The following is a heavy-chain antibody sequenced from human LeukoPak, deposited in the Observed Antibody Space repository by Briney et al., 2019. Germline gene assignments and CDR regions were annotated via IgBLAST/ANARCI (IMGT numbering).Heavy chain of an antibody. D-gene: IGHD5-24*01. J-gene: IGHJ4*02. CDR3: ARVVVRDANNYKDY. V-gene: IGHV1-18*01. Sequence: ASVKVSCKASGYIFTSYGITWVRQAPGQGLEWMGWISTYNGDTNYAQNLQGRVTMTTDTSTSTAYMDLRSLRSDDTAVYYCARVVVRDANNYKDYWGQGTLVTVSS. CDR2: ISTYNGDT. CDR1: GYIFTSYG.